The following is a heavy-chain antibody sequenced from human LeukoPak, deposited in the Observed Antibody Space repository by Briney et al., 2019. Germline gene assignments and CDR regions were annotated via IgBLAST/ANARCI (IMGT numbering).Heavy chain of an antibody. V-gene: IGHV3-48*01. D-gene: IGHD7-27*01. CDR3: ARALGIMALDY. J-gene: IGHJ4*02. CDR2: ITSRSRMI. CDR1: GFTFSDYS. Sequence: GGSLRLSCAASGFTFSDYSMDWVRQAPRKGLEWVSHITSRSRMIYYADSVKGRFTISRDNAKNSLYLQMINLRAEDTAVYYCARALGIMALDYWGQGTLVTVSA.